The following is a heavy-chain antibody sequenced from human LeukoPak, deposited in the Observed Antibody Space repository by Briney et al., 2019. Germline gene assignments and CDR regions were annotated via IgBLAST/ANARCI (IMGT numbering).Heavy chain of an antibody. D-gene: IGHD3-3*01. CDR2: INHSGST. CDR3: ARGSSXTIXSXSNXFDP. J-gene: IGHJ5*02. V-gene: IGHV4-34*01. Sequence: SETLSLTCAVYGGSFSGYYWSWIRQPPGKGLEWIGEINHSGSTNYNPSLKSRVTISVDTSKNQFSLKLSSVTAADTAVYYCARGSSXTIXSXSNXFDPWGQGTLVTVS. CDR1: GGSFSGYY.